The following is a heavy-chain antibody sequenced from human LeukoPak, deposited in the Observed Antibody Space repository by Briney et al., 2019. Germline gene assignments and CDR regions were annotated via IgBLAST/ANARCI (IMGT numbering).Heavy chain of an antibody. CDR3: ARDGRIRFPVTNWFDP. CDR2: IYHSGST. V-gene: IGHV4-38-2*02. Sequence: SETLSLTCSVSGYSLSSGYYWGWIPQPPGKGLEWIASIYHSGSTHYNPSLKSRVTISVDTSKNQFSLKLSAVTAADTAVYYCARDGRIRFPVTNWFDPWGQGTLVTVSS. CDR1: GYSLSSGYY. J-gene: IGHJ5*02. D-gene: IGHD3-3*01.